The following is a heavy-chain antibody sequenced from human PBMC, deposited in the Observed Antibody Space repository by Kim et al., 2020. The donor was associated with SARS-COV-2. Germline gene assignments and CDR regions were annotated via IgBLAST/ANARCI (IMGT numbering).Heavy chain of an antibody. CDR3: ARLFNWAAAGTY. Sequence: GEYLKISCKGSVYSFTSYWISWVRQMPGKGLEWMGRIDPSDSYTNYSPSLQGHVTISADKSISTAYLQWSSLKASDTAMYYCARLFNWAAAGTYWGQGTLVTVSS. V-gene: IGHV5-10-1*01. CDR2: IDPSDSYT. J-gene: IGHJ4*02. D-gene: IGHD6-13*01. CDR1: VYSFTSYW.